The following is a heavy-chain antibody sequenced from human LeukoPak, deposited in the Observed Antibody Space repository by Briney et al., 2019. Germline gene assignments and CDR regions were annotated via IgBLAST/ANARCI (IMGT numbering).Heavy chain of an antibody. Sequence: SETLSLTCTVSSGSISTSNYYWGWVRQPPGKALEWIGNIFYSGSTYYSPSLKSRVTISVDTSKNQFSLKLSSVTAADTAVYYCARAFYPGYYSYMAVWGKGTTVTVSS. CDR1: SGSISTSNYY. V-gene: IGHV4-39*07. CDR2: IFYSGST. D-gene: IGHD3-16*02. J-gene: IGHJ6*03. CDR3: ARAFYPGYYSYMAV.